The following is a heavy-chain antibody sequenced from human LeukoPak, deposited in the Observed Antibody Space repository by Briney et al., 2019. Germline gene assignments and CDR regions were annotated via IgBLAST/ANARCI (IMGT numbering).Heavy chain of an antibody. CDR1: GFVFSTYA. Sequence: PGGSLRLSCAASGFVFSTYAMSWVRQAPGKGLEWVSSISDGAGSTYYADSVKGRFTISRDNSKNTLYLQMNSLRAEDTAVYYCAKSPRTEYYYDSSGYPLDYWGQGTLVTVSS. CDR3: AKSPRTEYYYDSSGYPLDY. J-gene: IGHJ4*02. D-gene: IGHD3-22*01. V-gene: IGHV3-23*01. CDR2: ISDGAGST.